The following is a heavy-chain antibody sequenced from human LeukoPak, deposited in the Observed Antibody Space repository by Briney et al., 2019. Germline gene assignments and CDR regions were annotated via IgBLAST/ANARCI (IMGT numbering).Heavy chain of an antibody. D-gene: IGHD6-19*01. CDR3: TTAKGIAVAGGY. J-gene: IGHJ4*02. V-gene: IGHV3-23*01. Sequence: GGSLRLSCAASGFTFSSYAMSWVRQAPGKGLEWVSAISGSGGSTYYADSVKGRFTISRDNSKNTLYLQMNSLKTEDTAVYYCTTAKGIAVAGGYWGQGTLVTVSS. CDR1: GFTFSSYA. CDR2: ISGSGGST.